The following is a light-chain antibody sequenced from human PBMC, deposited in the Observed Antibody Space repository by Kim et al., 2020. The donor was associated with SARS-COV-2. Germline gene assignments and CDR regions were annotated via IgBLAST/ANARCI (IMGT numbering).Light chain of an antibody. CDR2: QDN. Sequence: SYKLTQPPSVSVSPGQTASITCSANELGGKHASWYQQKPGQSPVVVIYQDNKRPSGIPERFSGSNSGNTATLTISGTQAMDEADYYCQAWDSSTWVFGGGTQLTVL. CDR1: ELGGKH. CDR3: QAWDSSTWV. J-gene: IGLJ3*02. V-gene: IGLV3-1*01.